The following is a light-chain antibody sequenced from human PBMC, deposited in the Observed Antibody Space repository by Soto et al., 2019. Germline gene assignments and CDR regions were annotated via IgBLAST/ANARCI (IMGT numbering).Light chain of an antibody. CDR3: HQASSFPYT. CDR2: AAS. J-gene: IGKJ3*01. V-gene: IGKV1-12*01. CDR1: HDIKKW. Sequence: DIQMTQSPSSVSASVGDTINITCRASHDIKKWLAWYQQKPGKAPKVLIYAASNLESGVSPRFSGSGAGTEFSLNISRLQTEDFANYFCHQASSFPYTFGPGTKVDIK.